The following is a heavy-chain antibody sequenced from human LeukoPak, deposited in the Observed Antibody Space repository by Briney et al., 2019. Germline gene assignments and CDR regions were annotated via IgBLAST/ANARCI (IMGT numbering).Heavy chain of an antibody. D-gene: IGHD6-19*01. CDR2: INHSGST. J-gene: IGHJ5*02. CDR3: ARSPGIAVAAFDP. V-gene: IGHV4-34*01. Sequence: SETLSLTCAVYGGSFSGYYWSWIRQPPGKGLEWIGEINHSGSTNYNPSLKSRVTISVDTSKNQFSLKLSSVTAADTAVYYCARSPGIAVAAFDPWGQGTLVTVSS. CDR1: GGSFSGYY.